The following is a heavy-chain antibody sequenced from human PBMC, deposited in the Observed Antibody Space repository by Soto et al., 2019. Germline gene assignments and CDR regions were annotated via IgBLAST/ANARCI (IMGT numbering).Heavy chain of an antibody. D-gene: IGHD1-1*01. V-gene: IGHV3-64D*08. Sequence: GGSLRLSCSASGFTFSSYNMHWVRQAPGKGLEYVSAVSNHGDNTYYADSVKGRFTISRDNSKNTLYLQMSSLGVEDTAVYYCVHQGWNASHYFDYWGQGTLVTVSS. J-gene: IGHJ4*02. CDR1: GFTFSSYN. CDR2: VSNHGDNT. CDR3: VHQGWNASHYFDY.